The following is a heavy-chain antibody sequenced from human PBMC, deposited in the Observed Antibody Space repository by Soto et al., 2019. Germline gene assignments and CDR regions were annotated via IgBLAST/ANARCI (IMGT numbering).Heavy chain of an antibody. CDR3: TRLRSSYYDFWSGYYWDYYYGMDV. Sequence: GGSLRLSCTASGFTFGDYAMSWFRQAPGKGLEWVGFIRSKAYGGTTEYAASVKGRFTISRDDSKSIAYLQMNSLKTEDTAVYYCTRLRSSYYDFWSGYYWDYYYGMDVWGQGTTVTVSS. J-gene: IGHJ6*02. D-gene: IGHD3-3*01. CDR1: GFTFGDYA. CDR2: IRSKAYGGTT. V-gene: IGHV3-49*03.